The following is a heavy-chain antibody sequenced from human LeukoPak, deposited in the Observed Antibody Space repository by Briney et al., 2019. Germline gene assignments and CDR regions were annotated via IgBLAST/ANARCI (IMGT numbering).Heavy chain of an antibody. D-gene: IGHD6-6*01. CDR1: GFTFSNYA. V-gene: IGHV3-30-3*01. CDR3: ARPPYSSSAAPYFDN. CDR2: ISYDGSNK. J-gene: IGHJ4*02. Sequence: GGSLRLSCAASGFTFSNYAMHWVRQAPGKGLEWVTVISYDGSNKYYADSVKGRFTISRDNSKNTLYLQMNSLRAEDTAVYYCARPPYSSSAAPYFDNWGQGTLVTVSS.